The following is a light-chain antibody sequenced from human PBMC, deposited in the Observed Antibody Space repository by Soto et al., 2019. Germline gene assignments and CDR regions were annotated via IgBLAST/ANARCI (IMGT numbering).Light chain of an antibody. CDR1: KLGDKY. J-gene: IGLJ1*01. CDR2: QDN. Sequence: SYELTQPPSVSVSPGQTASITCSGDKLGDKYACWYQQKPGQSPVLVIYQDNKRPSGIPERFSGSNSGNTATLTISGTQAMDEADYYCQAWDSSNYVFGTGNKLTGL. V-gene: IGLV3-1*01. CDR3: QAWDSSNYV.